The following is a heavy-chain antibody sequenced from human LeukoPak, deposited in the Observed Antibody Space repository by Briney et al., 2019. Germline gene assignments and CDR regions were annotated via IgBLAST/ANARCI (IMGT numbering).Heavy chain of an antibody. V-gene: IGHV3-23*01. D-gene: IGHD2-21*02. CDR1: GITFTSYA. J-gene: IGHJ2*01. CDR2: IAGSGDSS. CDR3: ARARYCGGDCYYWHFDL. Sequence: PGGSLRLSCAASGITFTSYAMTWVRQAPGKGLEWVSSIAGSGDSSFYADSVKGRFIISRDNSKDTLYLQMNNLRVEDTAVYYCARARYCGGDCYYWHFDLWGRGTLVTVSS.